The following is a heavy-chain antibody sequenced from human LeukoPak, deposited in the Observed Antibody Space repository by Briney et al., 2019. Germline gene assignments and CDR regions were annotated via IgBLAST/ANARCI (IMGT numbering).Heavy chain of an antibody. CDR1: GFTFSSYG. D-gene: IGHD5-24*01. J-gene: IGHJ4*02. CDR2: ISYDGSNK. Sequence: GGSLRLSCAASGFTFSSYGMHWVRQAPGKGLEWVAVISYDGSNKYYADSVKGRFTISRDNSKNTLYLQMNSLRAEDTVVYYCAKDLSGGYNYWGQGTLVTVSS. CDR3: AKDLSGGYNY. V-gene: IGHV3-30*18.